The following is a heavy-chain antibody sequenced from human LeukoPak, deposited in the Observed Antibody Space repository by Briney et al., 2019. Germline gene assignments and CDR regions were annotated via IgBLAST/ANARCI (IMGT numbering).Heavy chain of an antibody. CDR2: INHSGST. CDR1: GGSFSGYY. CDR3: ARLHYENWFDP. Sequence: PSETLSLTCAVYGGSFSGYYWSWIRQPPGKGLEWIGEINHSGSTNYNPSLKSRVTISVDTSKNQISLKVTSVTAADTAVYYCARLHYENWFDPWGQGTLVTVSS. J-gene: IGHJ5*02. D-gene: IGHD4-17*01. V-gene: IGHV4-34*01.